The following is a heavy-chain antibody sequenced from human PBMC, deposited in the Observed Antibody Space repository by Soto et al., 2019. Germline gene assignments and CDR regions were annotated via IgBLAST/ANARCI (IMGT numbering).Heavy chain of an antibody. J-gene: IGHJ4*02. Sequence: PGGSLRLSCAASGFTFSSYAMSWVRQAPGKGLEWVSAISGSGGSTYYADSVKGRFTISRDNSKNTLYLQMNSLRAEDTAVYYCAKVETVVVVAAADYWGQGTLVTVSS. V-gene: IGHV3-23*01. CDR1: GFTFSSYA. D-gene: IGHD2-15*01. CDR2: ISGSGGST. CDR3: AKVETVVVVAAADY.